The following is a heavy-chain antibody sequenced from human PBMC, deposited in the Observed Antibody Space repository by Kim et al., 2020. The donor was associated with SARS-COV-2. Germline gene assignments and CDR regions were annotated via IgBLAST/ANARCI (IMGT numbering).Heavy chain of an antibody. CDR1: GGSVSSGSYY. CDR3: AREDGRPDGQIRWDAFDI. V-gene: IGHV4-61*01. J-gene: IGHJ3*02. D-gene: IGHD2-15*01. Sequence: SETLSLTCTVSGGSVSSGSYYWSWIRQPPGKGLEWIGYIYYSGSTNYNPSLKSRVTISVDTSKNQFSLKLSSVTAADTAVYYCAREDGRPDGQIRWDAFDIWGQGTMVTVSS. CDR2: IYYSGST.